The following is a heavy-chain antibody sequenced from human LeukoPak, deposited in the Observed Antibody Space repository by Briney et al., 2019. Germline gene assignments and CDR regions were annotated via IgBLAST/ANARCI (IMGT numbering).Heavy chain of an antibody. CDR1: GGSISSVSYY. V-gene: IGHV4-61*02. CDR2: IYTSGST. CDR3: ARLYCSGGRCYSGYFDY. D-gene: IGHD2-15*01. J-gene: IGHJ4*02. Sequence: PSQTLSLTCTVSGGSISSVSYYWSWIRQPAGKGLEWIGRIYTSGSTNYNPSLKSRVTISVDTSKNQFSLKLSSVTAADTAVYYCARLYCSGGRCYSGYFDYWGQGTLVTVSS.